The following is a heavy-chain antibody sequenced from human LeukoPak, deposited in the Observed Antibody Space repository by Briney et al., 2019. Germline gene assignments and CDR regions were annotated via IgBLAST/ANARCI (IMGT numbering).Heavy chain of an antibody. CDR1: GFTFSSYW. J-gene: IGHJ4*02. CDR2: TKQDGSEK. Sequence: GGSLRLSCAASGFTFSSYWMSWVRQAPGKGLEWVANTKQDGSEKYYVDSVKGRFTISRDNAKNSLYLQMNSLRAEDTAVYYCSRDKIVGATNFDYWGQGTLVTVSS. CDR3: SRDKIVGATNFDY. V-gene: IGHV3-7*03. D-gene: IGHD1-26*01.